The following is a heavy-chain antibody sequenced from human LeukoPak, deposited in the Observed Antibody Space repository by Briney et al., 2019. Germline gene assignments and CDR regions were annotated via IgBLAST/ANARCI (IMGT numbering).Heavy chain of an antibody. CDR2: IKQDGSEK. V-gene: IGHV3-7*01. CDR1: GCTFSSYW. J-gene: IGHJ4*02. Sequence: GGSLRLSCAASGCTFSSYWMSWVRQAPGKGLEWVANIKQDGSEKYYVDSVKGRFTISRDNAKNSLYLQMNSLRAEDTAVYYCARDASDFWSGYYNYDILTGYPPDYWGQGTLVTVSS. CDR3: ARDASDFWSGYYNYDILTGYPPDY. D-gene: IGHD3-9*01.